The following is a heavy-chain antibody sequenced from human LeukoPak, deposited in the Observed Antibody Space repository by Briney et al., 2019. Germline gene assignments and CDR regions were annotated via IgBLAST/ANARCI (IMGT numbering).Heavy chain of an antibody. CDR3: AKDPGELLWFGEFYN. J-gene: IGHJ1*01. CDR1: GFTFSSYA. D-gene: IGHD3-10*01. V-gene: IGHV3-23*01. CDR2: ISGSGGST. Sequence: GGSLRLSCAASGFTFSSYAMSWVRQAPGKGLEWVSAISGSGGSTYYADSVKGRFTISRGNSKNTLYLQMNSLRAEDTAVYYCAKDPGELLWFGEFYNWGQGTLVTVSS.